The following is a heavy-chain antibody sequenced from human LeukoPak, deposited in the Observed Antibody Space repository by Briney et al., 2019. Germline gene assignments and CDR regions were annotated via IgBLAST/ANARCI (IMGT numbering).Heavy chain of an antibody. D-gene: IGHD6-13*01. CDR1: GFTFNHYV. J-gene: IGHJ5*02. Sequence: GSLRLSCVASGFTFNHYVMHWVRQAPGKGLEWVAVISKDGSAKFYADSVKGRFTISRDNSKNTLYLETDSLRAEDSAVYFCARDSVSSIFPRQFDHWGQGTLVTVSS. V-gene: IGHV3-30-3*01. CDR3: ARDSVSSIFPRQFDH. CDR2: ISKDGSAK.